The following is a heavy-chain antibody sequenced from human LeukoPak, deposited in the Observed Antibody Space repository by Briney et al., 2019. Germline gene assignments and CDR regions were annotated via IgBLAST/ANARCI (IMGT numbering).Heavy chain of an antibody. CDR2: INHSGST. D-gene: IGHD6-19*01. Sequence: SETLSLTCAVYGGSFSGYYWSWIRQPPGKGLEWIGEINHSGSTNYNPSLKSRVTISVDTSKNQFSLKLSSVTAADTAVYYCAREYSSGWSGTGYWGQGTLVTVSS. J-gene: IGHJ4*02. V-gene: IGHV4-34*01. CDR3: AREYSSGWSGTGY. CDR1: GGSFSGYY.